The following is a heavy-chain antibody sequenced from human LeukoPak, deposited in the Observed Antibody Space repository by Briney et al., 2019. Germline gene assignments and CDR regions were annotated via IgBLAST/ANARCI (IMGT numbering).Heavy chain of an antibody. V-gene: IGHV3-53*01. CDR2: IYSGGRT. CDR1: GFTFSTYV. D-gene: IGHD3-10*01. J-gene: IGHJ3*02. Sequence: GGSLRLSCAASGFTFSTYVMNWVRQAPGKGLEWVSVIYSGGRTYYADSVKGRFTISRDNSRNTLYLQMNSLRAEDTVVYYCAIGLEVELDGAFDIWGQGTMVTVSS. CDR3: AIGLEVELDGAFDI.